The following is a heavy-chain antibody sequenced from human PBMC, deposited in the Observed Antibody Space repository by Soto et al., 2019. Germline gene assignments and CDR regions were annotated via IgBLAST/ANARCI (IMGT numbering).Heavy chain of an antibody. D-gene: IGHD3-3*01. CDR3: ARITDFWISNLTGNHPREYYFDY. J-gene: IGHJ4*02. CDR2: INHSGST. V-gene: IGHV4-34*01. Sequence: SETLSLTCAVYGGSFSGYYWSWIRQPPGKGLEWIGEINHSGSTNYNPSLKSRATISVDTSNNQFSLKLSSVTASDTAVYYCARITDFWISNLTGNHPREYYFDYWGQGTLVTVSS. CDR1: GGSFSGYY.